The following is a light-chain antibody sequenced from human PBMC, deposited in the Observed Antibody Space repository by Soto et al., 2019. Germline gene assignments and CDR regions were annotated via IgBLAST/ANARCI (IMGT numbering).Light chain of an antibody. CDR2: VNN. J-gene: IGLJ3*02. V-gene: IGLV1-40*01. CDR1: SSNIGAGYD. Sequence: QSVLTQPPSGSGAPGQRVTISCTGSSSNIGAGYDVHWYQQLPGTAPKLLIYVNNNRPSGVPDRFSGSKSGTSASLAITGLHAEYDADYYCKSYDSSLSGSGVFGGGTKLTVL. CDR3: KSYDSSLSGSGV.